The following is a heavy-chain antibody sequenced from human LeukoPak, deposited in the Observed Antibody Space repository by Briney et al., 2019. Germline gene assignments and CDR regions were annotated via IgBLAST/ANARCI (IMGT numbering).Heavy chain of an antibody. D-gene: IGHD6-13*01. CDR2: IRYDGSNK. CDR3: VRPNSSSWYYFDS. J-gene: IGHJ4*02. CDR1: GFTFSTYG. Sequence: GGSLRLSCAASGFTFSTYGMHWVRQAPGKGLEWVAFIRYDGSNKYYADSVKGRFTISRDNSKNTLYLQMNSLRADDTAVYYCVRPNSSSWYYFDSWGQGTLVTVSS. V-gene: IGHV3-30*02.